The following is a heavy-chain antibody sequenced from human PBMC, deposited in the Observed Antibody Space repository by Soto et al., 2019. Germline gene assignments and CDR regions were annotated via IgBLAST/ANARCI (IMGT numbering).Heavy chain of an antibody. J-gene: IGHJ5*02. CDR2: IDPSGGGT. CDR3: ARDRVDCSGGNCWRSVEDT. CDR1: GYTFTSCY. Sequence: QVQLVQSGAEVKKPGASVKVSCKASGYTFTSCYMHWVRQAPGQGLEWMGIIDPSGGGTSYAQKFQGRLTMNRDTSTTTVYMELSSLRSEDTAVYYCARDRVDCSGGNCWRSVEDTWGQGTLVTVSS. V-gene: IGHV1-46*01. D-gene: IGHD2-15*01.